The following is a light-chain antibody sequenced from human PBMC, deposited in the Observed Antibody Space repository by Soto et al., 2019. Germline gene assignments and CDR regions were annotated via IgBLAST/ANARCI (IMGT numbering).Light chain of an antibody. CDR1: QSLVHSDGNTY. Sequence: DIVLTQTPLSSPVTLGQPASISCRSSQSLVHSDGNTYINWLQQRPGQPPRLLIYKSSKRFPGVPDRFSGSGAATDVPLKISRVEAEYVGVYYCMQAPHPYTFGQGTKLEIK. CDR3: MQAPHPYT. J-gene: IGKJ2*01. CDR2: KSS. V-gene: IGKV2-24*01.